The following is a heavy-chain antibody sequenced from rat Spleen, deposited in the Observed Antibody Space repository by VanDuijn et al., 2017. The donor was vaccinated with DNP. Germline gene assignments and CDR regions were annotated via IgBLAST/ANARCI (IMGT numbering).Heavy chain of an antibody. CDR2: ISYEGSST. CDR3: AQSYYFDY. J-gene: IGHJ2*01. Sequence: EVQLVESGGGLVQPGRSLKLSCAASGFTFSDYYMAWVRQAPKKGLEWVASISYEGSSTYYGDSVKGRFTISRDNAKSTLYLQMNSLRSEDTATYYCAQSYYFDYWGQGVMVTVSS. CDR1: GFTFSDYY. V-gene: IGHV5-22*01.